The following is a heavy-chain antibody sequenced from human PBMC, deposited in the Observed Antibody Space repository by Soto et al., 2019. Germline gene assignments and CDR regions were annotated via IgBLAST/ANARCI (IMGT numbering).Heavy chain of an antibody. CDR2: TYSGGST. Sequence: EVQLVESGGGLVQPGESLRLSCAASGFTVSSNYINWVRQAPGKGLEWVSVTYSGGSTYYADSVKGRFTISRDNSENTLYLQMNSLRAEDTAMYFWAGGANGGDGGGYYFDYWGQGTLVTVSS. V-gene: IGHV3-66*01. CDR3: AGGANGGDGGGYYFDY. D-gene: IGHD2-21*01. CDR1: GFTVSSNY. J-gene: IGHJ4*02.